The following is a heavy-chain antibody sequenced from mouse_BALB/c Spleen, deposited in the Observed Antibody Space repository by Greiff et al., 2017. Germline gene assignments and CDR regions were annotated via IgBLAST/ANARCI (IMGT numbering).Heavy chain of an antibody. D-gene: IGHD2-3*01. CDR1: GFTFSDYY. V-gene: IGHV5-4*02. CDR2: ISDGGSYT. Sequence: EVQGVESGGGLVKPGGSLKLSCAASGFTFSDYYMYWVRQTPEKRLEWVATISDGGSYTYYPDSVKGRFTISRDNAKNNLYLQMSSLKSEDTAMYYCARDGGYYETRYYAMDYWGQGTSVTVSS. CDR3: ARDGGYYETRYYAMDY. J-gene: IGHJ4*01.